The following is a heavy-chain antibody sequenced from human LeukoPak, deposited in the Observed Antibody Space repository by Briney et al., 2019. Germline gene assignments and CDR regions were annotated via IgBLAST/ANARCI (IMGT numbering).Heavy chain of an antibody. Sequence: ASVKVSCKASGYTFTSYYMHWVRRAPGQGLERMGIINPSGGSTSYAQKFQGRVTMTRDTSTSTVYMELSSLRSEDTAVYYCARTYNWNYIVSSWGQGTLVTVSS. D-gene: IGHD1-7*01. V-gene: IGHV1-46*01. CDR1: GYTFTSYY. CDR2: INPSGGST. CDR3: ARTYNWNYIVSS. J-gene: IGHJ4*02.